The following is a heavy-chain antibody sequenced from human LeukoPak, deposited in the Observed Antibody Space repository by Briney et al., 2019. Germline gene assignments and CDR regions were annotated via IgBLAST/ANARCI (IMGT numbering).Heavy chain of an antibody. J-gene: IGHJ4*02. Sequence: GRSLRLSCAASGFTFSSFGMHWVRQAPGKGLEWVAVIWYDASNKYYADSVKGRFTISRDNSKNTLYLQMNSLRDDDTAVYYCVRGVGVSRFNYLDSWGQGTLVIVSS. CDR3: VRGVGVSRFNYLDS. CDR1: GFTFSSFG. D-gene: IGHD6-13*01. V-gene: IGHV3-33*01. CDR2: IWYDASNK.